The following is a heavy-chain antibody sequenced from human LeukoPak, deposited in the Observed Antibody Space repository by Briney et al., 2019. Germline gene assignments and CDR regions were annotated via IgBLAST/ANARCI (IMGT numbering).Heavy chain of an antibody. Sequence: GGSLRLSCAASGFTFSSYSMNWVRQAPGKGLEWVSSISSSSSYIYYADSVKGRFTISRDNAKNSLYLQMNSLRAEDTAVYYCARRYSNGGDDAFDIWGQGTMVTVSS. V-gene: IGHV3-21*01. CDR3: ARRYSNGGDDAFDI. CDR2: ISSSSSYI. CDR1: GFTFSSYS. J-gene: IGHJ3*02. D-gene: IGHD4-11*01.